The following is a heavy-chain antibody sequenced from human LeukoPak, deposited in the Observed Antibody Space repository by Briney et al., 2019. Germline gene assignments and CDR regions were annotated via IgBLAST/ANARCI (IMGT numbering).Heavy chain of an antibody. D-gene: IGHD6-13*01. CDR2: IHYSGTT. CDR3: AGEGVVATGSFDY. CDR1: GGSISGYY. Sequence: SQTLSLTCTVSGGSISGYYWNWIRQPPGKGLEWIGYIHYSGTTDYNPFVKSRVTMSVDTSKNQFSLKLTSVTAADTAVYYCAGEGVVATGSFDYWGQGTLVTVSS. J-gene: IGHJ4*02. V-gene: IGHV4-59*01.